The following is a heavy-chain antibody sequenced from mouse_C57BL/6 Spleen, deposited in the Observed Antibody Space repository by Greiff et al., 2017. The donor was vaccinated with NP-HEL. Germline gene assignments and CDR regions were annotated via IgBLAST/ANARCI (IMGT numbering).Heavy chain of an antibody. CDR3: ARGDYDYSSFAY. J-gene: IGHJ3*01. CDR2: IWSGGST. Sequence: QVQLQQSGPGLVQPSQCLSITCTVSGYSFTSYGVHWVRQSPGKGLEWLGVIWSGGSTDNYAAYITRLSTSKDNSKNQVFFKMNSLQADDTAIYYCARGDYDYSSFAYWGQGTLVTVSA. CDR1: GYSFTSYG. D-gene: IGHD2-4*01. V-gene: IGHV2-2*01.